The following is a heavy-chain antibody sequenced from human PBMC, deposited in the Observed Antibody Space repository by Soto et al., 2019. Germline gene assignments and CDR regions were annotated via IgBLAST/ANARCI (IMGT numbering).Heavy chain of an antibody. Sequence: SETLSLTCTVSGGSISSGGYYWSWIRQHPGKGLEWIGYIYYSGSTYYNPSLKSRVTISVDTSKNQFSLKLSSVTAADTAVYYCARGRTYYYDSSGYNLWGQGTLVTVSS. CDR2: IYYSGST. J-gene: IGHJ4*02. CDR3: ARGRTYYYDSSGYNL. CDR1: GGSISSGGYY. D-gene: IGHD3-22*01. V-gene: IGHV4-31*03.